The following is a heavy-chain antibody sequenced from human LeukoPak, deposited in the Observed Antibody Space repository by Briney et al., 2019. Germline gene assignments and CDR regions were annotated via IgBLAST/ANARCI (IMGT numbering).Heavy chain of an antibody. Sequence: SETLSLTCAVYGGSFSGFYWNWIRQPPGKGLEWIGSIYYSGSTYYNPSLKSRVTISVDTSKNQFSLKLRSVTAADTAVYYCASSNARSNWYLHFDLWGRGTLVSVSS. V-gene: IGHV4-34*01. CDR2: IYYSGST. J-gene: IGHJ2*01. CDR1: GGSFSGFY. CDR3: ASSNARSNWYLHFDL. D-gene: IGHD3-10*01.